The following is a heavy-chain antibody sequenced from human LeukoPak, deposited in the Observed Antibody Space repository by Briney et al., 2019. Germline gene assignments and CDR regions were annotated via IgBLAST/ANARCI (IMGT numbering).Heavy chain of an antibody. Sequence: GGSLRLSCTASGFSFNNFGMHWVRQAPGKGLEWVAGISNEGSYKFYADSVKGRITISRDNSKNTLYLQMNSLRAEDTAVYYCAKSGGSSPRAWGQGTLVTVSS. CDR2: ISNEGSYK. V-gene: IGHV3-30*18. CDR3: AKSGGSSPRA. CDR1: GFSFNNFG. J-gene: IGHJ5*02. D-gene: IGHD1-26*01.